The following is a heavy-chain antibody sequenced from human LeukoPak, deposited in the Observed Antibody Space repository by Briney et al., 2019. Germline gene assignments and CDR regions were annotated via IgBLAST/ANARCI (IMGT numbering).Heavy chain of an antibody. J-gene: IGHJ4*02. D-gene: IGHD3-22*01. CDR1: AFTFSNYG. V-gene: IGHV3-30*02. Sequence: GGSLRLSCAASAFTFSNYGMHWVRQAPGKGLEWVAFIRYDGTDKYYADSVKGRFTISRDNSKNTLYLRMNSLRPEDTAVYYCAKALAHDSSGSPLTDYWGQGTLVTVSS. CDR3: AKALAHDSSGSPLTDY. CDR2: IRYDGTDK.